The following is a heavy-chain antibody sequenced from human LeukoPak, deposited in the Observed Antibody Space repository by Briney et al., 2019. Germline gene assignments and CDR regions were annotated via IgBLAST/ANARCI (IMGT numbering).Heavy chain of an antibody. CDR3: AKDRTYLAFDI. D-gene: IGHD1/OR15-1a*01. V-gene: IGHV3-74*01. J-gene: IGHJ3*02. CDR1: GFTLSTYW. Sequence: GGSLRLSCAASGFTLSTYWMHWVRQAPGKGLVWVSRIKSDGGSTTYADSVKGRFTISRDNSKNTLYLQMNSLRAEDTAVYYCAKDRTYLAFDIWGQGTMVTVSS. CDR2: IKSDGGST.